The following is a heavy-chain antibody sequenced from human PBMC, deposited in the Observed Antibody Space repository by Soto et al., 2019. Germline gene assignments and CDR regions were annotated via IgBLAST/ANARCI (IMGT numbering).Heavy chain of an antibody. CDR2: IWGEGGNK. J-gene: IGHJ4*02. Sequence: GGSLRLSCAASGFTFSSYGMHWVRQAPGKGLEWVAVIWGEGGNKYYADSAKGRFTISRDNSKNTLYLQMNSLRAEETAVYYCAKYPGAAAGYFDYWGQGTLVTVSS. V-gene: IGHV3-33*06. D-gene: IGHD6-13*01. CDR3: AKYPGAAAGYFDY. CDR1: GFTFSSYG.